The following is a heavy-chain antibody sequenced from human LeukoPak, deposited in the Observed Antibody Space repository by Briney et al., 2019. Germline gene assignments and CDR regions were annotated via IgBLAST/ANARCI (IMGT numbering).Heavy chain of an antibody. CDR3: ARESFSAVVISHFDY. D-gene: IGHD3-22*01. CDR2: ISGSGGRT. CDR1: GFTFSSYG. Sequence: GGSLRLSCAASGFTFSSYGMSWVRQAPGKGLEWVSAISGSGGRTYYADSVKGRVTISRDNSKNTLYLQMNSLRAEDTAVYYCARESFSAVVISHFDYWGQGTLVTVSS. J-gene: IGHJ4*02. V-gene: IGHV3-23*01.